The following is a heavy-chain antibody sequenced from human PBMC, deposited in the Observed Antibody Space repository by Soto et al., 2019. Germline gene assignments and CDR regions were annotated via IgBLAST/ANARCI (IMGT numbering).Heavy chain of an antibody. D-gene: IGHD3-22*01. J-gene: IGHJ5*02. CDR3: ARHAGYSSGRRWSYP. CDR1: GGSISSSSYF. CDR2: IYHSGST. V-gene: IGHV4-39*01. Sequence: QLQLQESGPGLVKPSETLSLTCTVSGGSISSSSYFWGWIRQPPGKGLEWIGSIYHSGSTSDNPSLRSRVTISVDTSKNQFSLKLSSGTAADTAVYFCARHAGYSSGRRWSYPRGQGTLVTVSS.